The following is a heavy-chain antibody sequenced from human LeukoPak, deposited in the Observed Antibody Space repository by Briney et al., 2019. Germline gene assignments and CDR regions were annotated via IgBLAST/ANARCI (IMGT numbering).Heavy chain of an antibody. CDR2: INAGNGNT. V-gene: IGHV1-3*01. CDR3: AADPYSSSWLTSFDY. Sequence: ASVKVSCKASGYTFTSYAMHWVRQAPGQRLEWMGWINAGNGNTKYSQKFQGRVTITRDTSASTAYMALSSLRSEDTAVYYCAADPYSSSWLTSFDYWGQGTLVTVSS. J-gene: IGHJ4*02. CDR1: GYTFTSYA. D-gene: IGHD6-13*01.